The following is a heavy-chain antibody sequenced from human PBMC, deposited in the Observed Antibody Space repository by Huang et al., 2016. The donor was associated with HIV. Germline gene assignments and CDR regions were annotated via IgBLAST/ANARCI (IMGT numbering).Heavy chain of an antibody. J-gene: IGHJ4*02. CDR1: GGSFRNFA. Sequence: QVQLVQSGAEVKKPGSSVKVSCKASGGSFRNFAIGWVRQAPGQGLEWMGGNIPTLGTANDAQKCQGRVTIIADESKSTAYMELSSLRSEDTAVYYCATVDYYDTSGPQRGYFDNWGQGTLVTVSS. V-gene: IGHV1-69*01. CDR3: ATVDYYDTSGPQRGYFDN. D-gene: IGHD3-22*01. CDR2: NIPTLGTA.